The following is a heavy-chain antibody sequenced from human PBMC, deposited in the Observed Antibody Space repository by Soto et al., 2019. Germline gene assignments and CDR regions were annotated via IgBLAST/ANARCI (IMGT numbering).Heavy chain of an antibody. J-gene: IGHJ4*02. CDR2: ITRDGSST. V-gene: IGHV3-74*01. CDR3: ARGANGYYYFDY. D-gene: IGHD3-22*01. CDR1: GLSLSDYC. Sequence: EVQLVESVGGLVRPGGSLRLSCAASGLSLSDYCLHWVRQAPGEGLVWLSRITRDGSSTNYADSVKGRFTISRDNANNTLYLQVNSLRGEDTAVYYCARGANGYYYFDYWGQGTLVTVSS.